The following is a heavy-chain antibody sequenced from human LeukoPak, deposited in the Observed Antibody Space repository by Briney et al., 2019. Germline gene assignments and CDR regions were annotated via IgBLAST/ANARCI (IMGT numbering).Heavy chain of an antibody. CDR1: GGSIRSSY. Sequence: PSETLSLTCTVSGGSIRSSYWSWIRQPPGKGLEWIGYIYYTGNTNYNPSLKSRVTMSVDTSKNQFSLKLSSVTAADTAVYYCARAPRYYYDSSGYLIDAFDIWGQGTMVTVSS. D-gene: IGHD3-22*01. V-gene: IGHV4-59*12. J-gene: IGHJ3*02. CDR2: IYYTGNT. CDR3: ARAPRYYYDSSGYLIDAFDI.